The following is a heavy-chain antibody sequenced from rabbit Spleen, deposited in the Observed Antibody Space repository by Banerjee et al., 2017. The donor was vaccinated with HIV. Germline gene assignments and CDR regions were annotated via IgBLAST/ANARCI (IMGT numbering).Heavy chain of an antibody. CDR1: GFSFSTSYY. D-gene: IGHD1-1*01. CDR2: GYPDGIGST. Sequence: QSLEESGGDMVKPGASLTLTCTASGFSFSTSYYICWVRPAPGKGLEWIGCGYPDGIGSTAYASWAKGRFTISKSSSTTVTLQMTRLTAADTATYFCARDTSTSFSSYGMDLWGPGTLVTVS. V-gene: IGHV1S40*01. CDR3: ARDTSTSFSSYGMDL. J-gene: IGHJ6*01.